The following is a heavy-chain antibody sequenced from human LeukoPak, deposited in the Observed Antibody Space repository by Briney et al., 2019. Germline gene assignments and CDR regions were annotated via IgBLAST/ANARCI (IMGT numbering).Heavy chain of an antibody. J-gene: IGHJ3*02. CDR2: IYYSGST. V-gene: IGHV4-31*03. CDR1: GGSISSGGYY. CDR3: ATVRGLFGAFDI. D-gene: IGHD3-10*01. Sequence: SETLSLTCTVSGGSISSGGYYWSWIRQHPGKGLEWIGYIYYSGSTYYNPSLKSRVTISVDTSKNQFSLKLSSVTAADTAVYYCATVRGLFGAFDIWGQGTMVTVSS.